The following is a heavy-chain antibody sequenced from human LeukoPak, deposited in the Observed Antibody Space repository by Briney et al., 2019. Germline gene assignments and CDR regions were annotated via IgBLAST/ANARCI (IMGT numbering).Heavy chain of an antibody. CDR1: GFTYSNYH. J-gene: IGHJ4*02. Sequence: PGVSLTLFCAASGFTYSNYHMHWVRQAPGKGLEWVAVISYDGTNKYYADSVKGRFTISRDNSKNTLHLQMNSLRAEDTAVYYCAKDDRGNEAPFDYWGQGTLVTVSS. CDR2: ISYDGTNK. V-gene: IGHV3-30*18. CDR3: AKDDRGNEAPFDY.